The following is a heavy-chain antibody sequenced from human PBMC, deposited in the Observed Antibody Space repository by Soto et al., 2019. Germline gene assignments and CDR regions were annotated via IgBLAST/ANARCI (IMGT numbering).Heavy chain of an antibody. CDR2: ISESGGST. D-gene: IGHD6-13*01. CDR1: GFSFSDYA. CDR3: AKRSPYSSGWYSPIFDY. V-gene: IGHV3-23*01. Sequence: GGSLRLSCAASGFSFSDYAMSWVRQAPGKGLEWVSVISESGGSTHYADSVRGRFTVSRDNSKNSLSLRMNSLRDEDTAAYFCAKRSPYSSGWYSPIFDYWGQGALVTVSS. J-gene: IGHJ4*02.